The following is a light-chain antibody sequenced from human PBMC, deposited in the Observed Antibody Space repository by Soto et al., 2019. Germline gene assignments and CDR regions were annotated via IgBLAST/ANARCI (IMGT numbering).Light chain of an antibody. V-gene: IGKV1-5*03. CDR1: QSISSW. J-gene: IGKJ2*01. CDR2: KAS. Sequence: DIQMTQSPSTLSASVGDRVTITCRASQSISSWVAWYQQKPGKAPKLLIYKASSLESGVPSRFSGSGSGTEFTLTISSLQPDDFATYYCQQYNSWYTFGQGTKLEIK. CDR3: QQYNSWYT.